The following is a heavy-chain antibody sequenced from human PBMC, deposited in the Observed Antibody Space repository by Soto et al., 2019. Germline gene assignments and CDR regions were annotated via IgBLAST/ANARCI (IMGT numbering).Heavy chain of an antibody. V-gene: IGHV4-59*01. Sequence: QVQLQVSGPGLVKPSETLSLTCTVPGGSISSYYWSWIRLPPGKGLEWIGYIYYSGSTNYNPALKSRVTISVDTSKNQCSLKLSSVTAADTAVYYCARVGGSLIAARLYFDYWGQGTLVTVSS. CDR1: GGSISSYY. J-gene: IGHJ4*02. D-gene: IGHD6-13*01. CDR2: IYYSGST. CDR3: ARVGGSLIAARLYFDY.